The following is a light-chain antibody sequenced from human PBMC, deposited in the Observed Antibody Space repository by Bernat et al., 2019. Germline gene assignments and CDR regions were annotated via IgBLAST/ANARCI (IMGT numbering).Light chain of an antibody. CDR2: GAS. J-gene: IGKJ5*01. Sequence: DIQLTQSPSFLSASVGDRVTIACRAGQVIGTYLAWYQQKPGKAPNLLIYGASTLQSGVTSRFSGSGSGTEFTLTISTLQAEDFATYYCQQLDSFPITFGQGTRLEIK. V-gene: IGKV1-9*01. CDR1: QVIGTY. CDR3: QQLDSFPIT.